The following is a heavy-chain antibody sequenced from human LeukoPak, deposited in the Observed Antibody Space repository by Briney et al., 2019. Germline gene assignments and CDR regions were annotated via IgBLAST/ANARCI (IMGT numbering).Heavy chain of an antibody. J-gene: IGHJ2*01. CDR1: GGSISSYY. V-gene: IGHV4-59*01. D-gene: IGHD6-19*01. Sequence: PSETLSLTCTVSGGSISSYYWRWIRQPPGRGLECLGYIYYSGNTNYNPSLKSRVTISVDTSKNQFSLKLSSVTAADTAVYYCARAPVARPPYWYFDLWGRGTLVTVSS. CDR3: ARAPVARPPYWYFDL. CDR2: IYYSGNT.